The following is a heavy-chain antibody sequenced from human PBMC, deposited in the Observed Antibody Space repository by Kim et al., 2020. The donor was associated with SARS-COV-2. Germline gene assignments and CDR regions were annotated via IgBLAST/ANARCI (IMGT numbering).Heavy chain of an antibody. V-gene: IGHV3-21*01. D-gene: IGHD6-19*01. CDR3: ARDTWLAVAGTDWFDP. CDR1: GFTFSSYS. J-gene: IGHJ5*02. Sequence: GGSLRLSCAASGFTFSSYSMNWVRQAPGKGLEWVSSISSSSSYIYYADSVKGRFTISRDNAKNSLYLQMNSLRAEDTAVYYCARDTWLAVAGTDWFDPWGQGTLVTVSS. CDR2: ISSSSSYI.